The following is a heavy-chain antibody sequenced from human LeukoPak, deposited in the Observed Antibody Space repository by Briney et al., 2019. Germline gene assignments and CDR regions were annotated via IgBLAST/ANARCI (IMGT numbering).Heavy chain of an antibody. CDR3: ARIVQWELRYYYYYGMDV. J-gene: IGHJ6*02. D-gene: IGHD1-26*01. V-gene: IGHV3-7*01. CDR2: IKQDGSEK. Sequence: PGGSLRLSCAASGFTFSSYWMSWVRQAPGKGLEWVANIKQDGSEKYYVDSVKGRFTISRDNAKNSLYLQMNSLRAEDTAVYYCARIVQWELRYYYYYGMDVWGQGTTVTVSS. CDR1: GFTFSSYW.